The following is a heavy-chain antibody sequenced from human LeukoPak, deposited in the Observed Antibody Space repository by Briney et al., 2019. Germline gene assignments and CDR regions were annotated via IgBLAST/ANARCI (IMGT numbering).Heavy chain of an antibody. V-gene: IGHV3-74*03. CDR3: AGDPRNKGFDP. Sequence: GGSLRLSCAASGFTFSGYWMHWVRQAPGKGLVWVSCIKGDGSDTTYADSVKGRFTISRDNAKNTLYLQMNSLRVEDMAVYYCAGDPRNKGFDPWGQGTLVTVSS. CDR1: GFTFSGYW. CDR2: IKGDGSDT. D-gene: IGHD1/OR15-1a*01. J-gene: IGHJ5*02.